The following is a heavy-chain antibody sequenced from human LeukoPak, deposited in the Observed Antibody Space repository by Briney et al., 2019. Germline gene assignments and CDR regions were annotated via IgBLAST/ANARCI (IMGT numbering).Heavy chain of an antibody. V-gene: IGHV3-30-3*01. CDR2: ISYDGSNK. CDR3: ARNYYDSSGYYFTTIFDY. Sequence: GGSLRLSCAASGFTFSSYAMHWVRQAPGKGLEWVAVISYDGSNKYYADSVKGRFTISRDNSKNTLYLQMNSLGAEDTAVYYCARNYYDSSGYYFTTIFDYWGQGTLVTVSS. CDR1: GFTFSSYA. J-gene: IGHJ4*02. D-gene: IGHD3-22*01.